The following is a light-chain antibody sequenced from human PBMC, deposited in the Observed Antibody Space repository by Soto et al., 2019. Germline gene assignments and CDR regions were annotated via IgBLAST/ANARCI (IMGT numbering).Light chain of an antibody. J-gene: IGLJ2*01. CDR2: GNS. Sequence: QSALTQPASMSGSPGQSITISCTGSSSNIGAGYDVHWYQQLPGTAPKLLIYGNSNRPSGVPDRFSGSKSGTSASLAITGLQAEDEADYYCQSYDSSLSGVVFGGGTKVTVL. CDR3: QSYDSSLSGVV. V-gene: IGLV1-40*01. CDR1: SSNIGAGYD.